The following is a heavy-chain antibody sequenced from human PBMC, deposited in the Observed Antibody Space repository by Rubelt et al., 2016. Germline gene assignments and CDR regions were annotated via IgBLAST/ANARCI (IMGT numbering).Heavy chain of an antibody. V-gene: IGHV4-34*01. CDR1: GGSFSGYY. D-gene: IGHD6-13*01. CDR3: ARQSSSSWYEDY. CDR2: INHSGST. Sequence: ETLSLTCAVYGGSFSGYYWSWIRQPPGKGLEWIGEINHSGSTNYNPSLKSRVTISVDTSKNQFSLKLSSVTAADTAVYYCARQSSSSWYEDYWGQGTLVTVSS. J-gene: IGHJ4*02.